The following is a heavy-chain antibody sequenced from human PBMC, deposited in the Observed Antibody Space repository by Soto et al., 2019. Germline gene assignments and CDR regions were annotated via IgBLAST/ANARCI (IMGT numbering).Heavy chain of an antibody. D-gene: IGHD2-21*01. CDR3: ARAPDYCDSDFLTYYVAF. CDR1: DYTFRDNY. V-gene: IGHV1-2*05. J-gene: IGHJ4*02. CDR2: MHPQDGGT. Sequence: GASAKVSCTSSDYTFRDNYVHCVRHAPVQGLDWMGRMHPQDGGTEYTGKFQGRVTLTTDTSITTAYMELTSLTSYDTVVYYCARAPDYCDSDFLTYYVAFWVQGIQVTVSA.